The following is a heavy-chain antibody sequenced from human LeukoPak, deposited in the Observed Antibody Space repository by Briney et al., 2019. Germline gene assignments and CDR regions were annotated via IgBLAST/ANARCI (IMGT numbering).Heavy chain of an antibody. D-gene: IGHD3-10*01. CDR1: GYTYISYG. Sequence: ASVKVSRKASGYTYISYGISWVRQAPGQGLEWVGWISAYNGNTNYAQNLQGRVTMTTDKSTSTAYMELRSLRSDDTAVYYCGRFGKLFRLDYWRQGTLVTVSS. CDR3: GRFGKLFRLDY. V-gene: IGHV1-18*01. J-gene: IGHJ4*02. CDR2: ISAYNGNT.